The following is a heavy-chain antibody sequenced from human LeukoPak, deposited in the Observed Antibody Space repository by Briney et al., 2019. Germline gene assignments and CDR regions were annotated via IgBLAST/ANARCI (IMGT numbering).Heavy chain of an antibody. V-gene: IGHV4-4*07. CDR3: ARGGDYGEGDY. D-gene: IGHD4-17*01. CDR2: IYTSGTT. J-gene: IGHJ4*02. Sequence: SETLSLTCTVSGGSISSYYWSWIRHPAGKGLEWIGHIYTSGTTNYNPSLKSRVTMSVDTSKNQFSLKLSSVTAADTAVYYCARGGDYGEGDYWGQGTLVTVSS. CDR1: GGSISSYY.